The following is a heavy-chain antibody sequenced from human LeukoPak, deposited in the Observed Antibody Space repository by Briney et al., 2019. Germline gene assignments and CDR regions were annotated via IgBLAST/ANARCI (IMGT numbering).Heavy chain of an antibody. CDR1: GFTLSRYG. Sequence: GGSLRLSCAASGFTLSRYGMHWVRQAPGKGLEWGAGIWYDGSNKYYADSVKGGFTISRDNSKNTLYLQMNSLRAQDTAVYYCARDRLQYYYYGMDVWGQGTTVTVSS. CDR3: ARDRLQYYYYGMDV. J-gene: IGHJ6*02. D-gene: IGHD4-11*01. V-gene: IGHV3-33*01. CDR2: IWYDGSNK.